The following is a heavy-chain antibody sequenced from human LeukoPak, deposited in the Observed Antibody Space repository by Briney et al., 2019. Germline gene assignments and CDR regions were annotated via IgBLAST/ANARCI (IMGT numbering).Heavy chain of an antibody. D-gene: IGHD2-2*01. V-gene: IGHV1-3*01. J-gene: IGHJ3*02. Sequence: GASVKVSCKASGYTFTSYAMHWVRQAPGQRLEWMGWINAGNGNTKYSQKFQGRVTITRDTSASTAYMELSSLRSEDTAVYYCARDPFNPDCSSTSCPGAFDIWGQGTMVTVSS. CDR3: ARDPFNPDCSSTSCPGAFDI. CDR1: GYTFTSYA. CDR2: INAGNGNT.